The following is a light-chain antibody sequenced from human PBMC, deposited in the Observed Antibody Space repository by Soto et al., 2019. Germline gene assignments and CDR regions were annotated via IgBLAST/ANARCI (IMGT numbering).Light chain of an antibody. J-gene: IGKJ5*01. CDR3: QQYENSPIT. Sequence: EIVLTQSPGTLSLSPGERATLSCRASQSISTTHLAWYQQKPGQAPRLLIYGSSTRATGLPDRFIGSGSGTDFTLTITRLEPEDFAMYYCQQYENSPITFGQGTRLEIK. V-gene: IGKV3-20*01. CDR1: QSISTTH. CDR2: GSS.